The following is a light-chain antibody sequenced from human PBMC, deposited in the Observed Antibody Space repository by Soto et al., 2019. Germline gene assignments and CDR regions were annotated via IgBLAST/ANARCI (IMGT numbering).Light chain of an antibody. J-gene: IGKJ2*01. CDR2: CAS. CDR3: QEYGSSPHT. Sequence: EIVLTQSPGTLSLSPGERATLSCRASQSVSSSYLAWYQHKPGQAPRLLIYCASSRATGIPDRFSGSGSGTDFTLTISRLEPEDVAVYYSQEYGSSPHTIGQGTKLEIK. V-gene: IGKV3-20*01. CDR1: QSVSSSY.